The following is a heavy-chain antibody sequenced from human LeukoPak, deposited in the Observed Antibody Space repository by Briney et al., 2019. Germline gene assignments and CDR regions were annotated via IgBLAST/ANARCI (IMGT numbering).Heavy chain of an antibody. V-gene: IGHV4-34*01. J-gene: IGHJ6*02. CDR3: ARVRTTVTTFKNYYYGMDV. CDR2: INHSGST. CDR1: GASFSDFY. Sequence: SETLSLTCAVYGASFSDFYWSWIRQPPRVGLEWIGEINHSGSTNHNPSLKSRLTISVDTSKNQLSLKLSSVTAADTAVYYCARVRTTVTTFKNYYYGMDVWGQGTTVTVSS. D-gene: IGHD4-17*01.